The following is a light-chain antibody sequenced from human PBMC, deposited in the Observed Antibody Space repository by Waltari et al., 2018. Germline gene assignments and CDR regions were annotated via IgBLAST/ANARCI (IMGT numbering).Light chain of an antibody. V-gene: IGLV3-21*04. CDR1: NIGSKS. CDR2: YDS. Sequence: YVLTQPPSVSVDPGKTARLTCGGDNIGSKSVNWYQQKPGQAPGLVMFYDSDRPSEIPERFSGSNPGETATLTISGVEAGDEADYHCQVWDDVTDSGVFGGGTKLTVL. CDR3: QVWDDVTDSGV. J-gene: IGLJ3*02.